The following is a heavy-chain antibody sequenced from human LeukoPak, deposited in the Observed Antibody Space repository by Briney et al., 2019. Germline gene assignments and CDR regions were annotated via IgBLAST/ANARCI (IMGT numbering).Heavy chain of an antibody. D-gene: IGHD6-13*01. CDR3: ARVENYSSSWLRYYYYGMDV. CDR1: GFTFSTYW. CDR2: MRRDGNEI. J-gene: IGHJ6*02. Sequence: PGGSLRLSCSASGFTFSTYWMSWVRQAPGKGLEWVANMRRDGNEIYYLDSVRGRFTISRDNAKNSLYLQMNSLRAEDTAVYYCARVENYSSSWLRYYYYGMDVWGQGTTVTVSS. V-gene: IGHV3-7*01.